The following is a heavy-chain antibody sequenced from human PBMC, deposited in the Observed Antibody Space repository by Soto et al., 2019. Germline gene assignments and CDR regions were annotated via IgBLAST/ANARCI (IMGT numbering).Heavy chain of an antibody. D-gene: IGHD2-21*01. CDR3: VRSGTARLLRHSWFDT. CDR2: ITTSSAYI. V-gene: IGHV3-21*01. Sequence: EVQLVESGGGLVKPGGSLRLSCAASGFTFNTYDMNWVRQAPGKGLEWASAITTSSAYIYYADSLKGRITISKDNAKNSLCLQMNSLRAEDMAVYYCVRSGTARLLRHSWFDTWGQGTRVTVSS. J-gene: IGHJ5*02. CDR1: GFTFNTYD.